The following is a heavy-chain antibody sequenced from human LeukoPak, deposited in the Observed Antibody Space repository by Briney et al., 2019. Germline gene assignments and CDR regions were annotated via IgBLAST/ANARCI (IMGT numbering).Heavy chain of an antibody. J-gene: IGHJ4*02. Sequence: SVTVSYKPSVRIFSSYAISWVRQAPGQGVEWRGRIITVFGTANYAQKFDRRVTITADKSASTVYMELRSLRSEDSAVYYCATAAVVGTHYFDHWGEGTLVTVSS. CDR2: IITVFGTA. CDR1: VRIFSSYA. D-gene: IGHD6-19*01. V-gene: IGHV1-69*06. CDR3: ATAAVVGTHYFDH.